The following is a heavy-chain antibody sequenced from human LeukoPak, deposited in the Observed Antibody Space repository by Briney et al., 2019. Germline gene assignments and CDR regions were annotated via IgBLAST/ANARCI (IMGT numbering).Heavy chain of an antibody. J-gene: IGHJ4*02. D-gene: IGHD2-15*01. Sequence: GGSLSLSCAASGFTFSSYWMSWVRQAPGKGLEWVANIKQDGSEKYYVDSVKGRFTISRDNAKNSLYLQMNSLRAEDTAVYYCARDRTISDVVVVAAKGGGTFDYWGQGTLVTVSS. CDR3: ARDRTISDVVVVAAKGGGTFDY. V-gene: IGHV3-7*01. CDR2: IKQDGSEK. CDR1: GFTFSSYW.